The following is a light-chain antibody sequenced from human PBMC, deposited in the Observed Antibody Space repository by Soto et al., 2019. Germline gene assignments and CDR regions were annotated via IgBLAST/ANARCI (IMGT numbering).Light chain of an antibody. CDR2: GAS. J-gene: IGKJ1*01. V-gene: IGKV3-20*01. CDR1: QSVSSSY. CDR3: QQYGSSPRT. Sequence: EIVLTQSPGTLSLSPGERATLSCRASQSVSSSYLAWYQQKPGQAPRILIYGASSRASGIPHMFSGSGSVTDFTLTISRLEPEDFAVYYCQQYGSSPRTFGQGTKVEIK.